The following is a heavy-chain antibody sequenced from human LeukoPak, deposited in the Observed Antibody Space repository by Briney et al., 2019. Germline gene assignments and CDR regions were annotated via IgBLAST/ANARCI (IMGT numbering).Heavy chain of an antibody. V-gene: IGHV1-2*02. CDR1: GYTFTSYG. J-gene: IGHJ4*02. CDR3: ARSYGDYLRFDY. Sequence: GASVKVSCKASGYTFTSYGISWVRQAPGQGLEWMGWINPNSGGTNYAQKFQGRVTMTRDTSISTAYMELSRLRSDDTAVYYCARSYGDYLRFDYWGQGTLVTVSS. D-gene: IGHD4-17*01. CDR2: INPNSGGT.